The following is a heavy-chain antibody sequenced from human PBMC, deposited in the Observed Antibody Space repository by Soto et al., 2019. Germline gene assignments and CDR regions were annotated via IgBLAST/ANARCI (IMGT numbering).Heavy chain of an antibody. J-gene: IGHJ4*02. CDR2: VNPSGGHT. V-gene: IGHV1-46*01. Sequence: QVQLVQSGAEVKKPGASVKVSCKASGDTFTDYYIHLVRQAPGQGLEWMGTVNPSGGHTTYAHHFIARRTMNGDTSSSTLYMELTSLTSVDTAVDYCAGVGHVVVVTAALDYGGQGTNVTVSS. CDR1: GDTFTDYY. D-gene: IGHD2-21*02. CDR3: AGVGHVVVVTAALDY.